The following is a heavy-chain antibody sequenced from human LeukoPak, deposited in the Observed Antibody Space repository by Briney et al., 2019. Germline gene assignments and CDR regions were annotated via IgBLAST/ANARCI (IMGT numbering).Heavy chain of an antibody. CDR1: GGSISSSSYY. CDR2: IYYSGST. Sequence: SETLSLTCTVSGGSISSSSYYWGWIRQPPGKGLEWVGYIYYSGSTNYNPSLKSRVTISVDTSKNQFSLKLSSVTAADTAVYYCARQDSNYVGWFDPWGQGTLVTVSS. J-gene: IGHJ5*02. V-gene: IGHV4-61*05. D-gene: IGHD4-11*01. CDR3: ARQDSNYVGWFDP.